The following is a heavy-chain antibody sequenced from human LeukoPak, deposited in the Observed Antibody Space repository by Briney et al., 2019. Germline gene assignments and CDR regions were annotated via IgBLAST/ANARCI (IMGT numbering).Heavy chain of an antibody. J-gene: IGHJ4*02. CDR3: AKDIITGFGELFPYFDY. CDR1: GFTFGSDA. Sequence: GGSLRLPCAAAGFTFGSDAMRWVRQAPGKGLKWVAIISYDGSNKYYADSVKGRFTISRDNSKNTLYLQMNSLRAEDTAVYYCAKDIITGFGELFPYFDYWGQGTLVTVSS. D-gene: IGHD3-10*01. CDR2: ISYDGSNK. V-gene: IGHV3-30-3*01.